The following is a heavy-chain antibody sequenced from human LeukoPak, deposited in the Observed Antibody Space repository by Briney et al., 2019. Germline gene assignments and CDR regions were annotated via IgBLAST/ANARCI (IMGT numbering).Heavy chain of an antibody. J-gene: IGHJ4*02. CDR3: AKDRYYDSSGYYLASDY. D-gene: IGHD3-22*01. CDR2: IWYDGSNK. Sequence: PGRSPRLSCAASGFTFSSYGMHWVRQAPGKGLEWVAVIWYDGSNKYYADSVKGRFTISRDNSKNTLYLQMNSLRAEDTAVYYCAKDRYYDSSGYYLASDYWGQGTLVTVSS. V-gene: IGHV3-33*06. CDR1: GFTFSSYG.